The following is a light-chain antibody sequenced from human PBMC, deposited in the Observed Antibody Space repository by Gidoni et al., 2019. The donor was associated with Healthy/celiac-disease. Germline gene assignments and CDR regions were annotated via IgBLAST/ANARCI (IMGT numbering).Light chain of an antibody. Sequence: EIVLTQSPGTLSLSPGERATLSCRAIQSVSSSYLAWYQQKPGQAPRLLIYGASSRATGIPDRFSGSGSGTDFTLTISRLEPEDFAVYYCQQYGSSPRRFTFXPXTKVDIK. CDR2: GAS. J-gene: IGKJ3*01. CDR1: QSVSSSY. CDR3: QQYGSSPRRFT. V-gene: IGKV3-20*01.